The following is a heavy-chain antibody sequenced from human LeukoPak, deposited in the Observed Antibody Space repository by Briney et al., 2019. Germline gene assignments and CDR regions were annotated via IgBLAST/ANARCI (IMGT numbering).Heavy chain of an antibody. Sequence: ASVKVSCKVSGYTFTDYYMHWVQQAPGKGLEWMGLVDPEDGETIYAEKFQGRVTITADTSTDTAYMELSSLRSEDTAVYYCAIYPPRYDSSGYFSGGMNYWGQGTPVTVSS. CDR3: AIYPPRYDSSGYFSGGMNY. CDR1: GYTFTDYY. V-gene: IGHV1-69-2*01. CDR2: VDPEDGET. D-gene: IGHD3-22*01. J-gene: IGHJ4*02.